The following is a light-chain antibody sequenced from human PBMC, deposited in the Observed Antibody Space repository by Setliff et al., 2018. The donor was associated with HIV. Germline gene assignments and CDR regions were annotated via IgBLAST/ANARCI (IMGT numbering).Light chain of an antibody. CDR1: FSNIGRNT. J-gene: IGLJ1*01. CDR3: AAWDDSLNGYV. Sequence: QSVLTQPPSASGTPGQRVTISCSGSFSNIGRNTINWYQQLPGPAPKLLIYSNYQRPSGVPDRFAVSKSGTSASLAISGLQSEDESDYYCAAWDDSLNGYVFGTGTKV. V-gene: IGLV1-44*01. CDR2: SNY.